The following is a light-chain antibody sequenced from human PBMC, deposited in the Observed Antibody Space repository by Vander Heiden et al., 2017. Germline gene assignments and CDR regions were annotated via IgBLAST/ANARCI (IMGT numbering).Light chain of an antibody. CDR1: NSNIGSNT. Sequence: QSVLTQPPSASGTPGQRVPISCSGSNSNIGSNTVNWYQQLPGTAPKLLIYSNNQRPSGVPDRFSGSKSGTSASLAISGLQSEDEADYYCAAWDDSLKGVVFGGGTKLTVL. V-gene: IGLV1-44*01. J-gene: IGLJ2*01. CDR2: SNN. CDR3: AAWDDSLKGVV.